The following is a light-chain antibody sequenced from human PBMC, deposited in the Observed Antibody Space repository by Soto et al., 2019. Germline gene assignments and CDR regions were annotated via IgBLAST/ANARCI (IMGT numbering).Light chain of an antibody. Sequence: VLTQSPGTLSLSPGERATLSRRASQSIHTSLAWYQQKPGQPPRLVIYDASLRANGVPARFGGSGSGTEFTLTISSLQPDDYATYYCQQYSSYSRTFGQGTKVDIK. V-gene: IGKV3-11*01. CDR3: QQYSSYSRT. CDR1: QSIHTS. J-gene: IGKJ1*01. CDR2: DAS.